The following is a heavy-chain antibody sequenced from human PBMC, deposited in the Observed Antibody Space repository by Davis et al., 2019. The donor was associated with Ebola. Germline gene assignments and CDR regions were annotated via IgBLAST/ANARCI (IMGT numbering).Heavy chain of an antibody. D-gene: IGHD2-15*01. CDR3: ARQGYCSGGSCYSLTLQYYYYGMDV. CDR1: GFTFSSYS. CDR2: ISSSSSTI. V-gene: IGHV3-48*02. Sequence: GESLKISCAASGFTFSSYSMNWVRQAPGKGLEWVSYISSSSSTIYYADSVKGRFTISRDNAKNSLYLQMNSLRDEDTAVYYCARQGYCSGGSCYSLTLQYYYYGMDVWGQGTTVTVSS. J-gene: IGHJ6*02.